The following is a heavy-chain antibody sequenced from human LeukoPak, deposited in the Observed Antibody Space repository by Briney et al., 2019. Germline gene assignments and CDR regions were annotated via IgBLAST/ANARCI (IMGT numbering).Heavy chain of an antibody. Sequence: SETLSLTCTVSGGSISSSSYYWGWIRQPPGTGLEWIGSIYYSGSTYYNPSLKSRVTISVDTSKNQFSLKLSSVTAADTAVYYCARAHLVPGAFDYWGQGTLVTVSS. D-gene: IGHD2-8*02. CDR1: GGSISSSSYY. V-gene: IGHV4-39*01. CDR2: IYYSGST. CDR3: ARAHLVPGAFDY. J-gene: IGHJ4*02.